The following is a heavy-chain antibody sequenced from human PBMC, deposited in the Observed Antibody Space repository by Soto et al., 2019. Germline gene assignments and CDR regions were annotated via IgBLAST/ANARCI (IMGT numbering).Heavy chain of an antibody. D-gene: IGHD3-3*01. V-gene: IGHV1-8*01. CDR2: MNPNSGNT. J-gene: IGHJ6*03. CDR1: GYTLPRYY. CDR3: ARGRNDFGVVISYYMDV. Sequence: GASVKVFCKASGYTLPRYYIHLVRQATGQRLEWMGWMNPNSGNTGYAQKFQGRVTMTRNTSISTAYMELSSLRSEDTAVYYCARGRNDFGVVISYYMDVWGKGTTVTVSS.